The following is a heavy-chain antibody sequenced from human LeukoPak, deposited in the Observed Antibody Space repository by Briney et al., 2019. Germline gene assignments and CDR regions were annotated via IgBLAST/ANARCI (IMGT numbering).Heavy chain of an antibody. CDR2: IYQDGGAK. Sequence: PGGALRLSCVASGVTFNNYWMSWVRQAPGEGLGWVANIYQDGGAKFYVDSVRGRFTISRDNAKTSLYLQMNSLRVDDTAVYYCARGDYTGRSFNDAFDIWGQGRMVTVSS. J-gene: IGHJ3*02. D-gene: IGHD3-16*01. CDR1: GVTFNNYW. V-gene: IGHV3-7*01. CDR3: ARGDYTGRSFNDAFDI.